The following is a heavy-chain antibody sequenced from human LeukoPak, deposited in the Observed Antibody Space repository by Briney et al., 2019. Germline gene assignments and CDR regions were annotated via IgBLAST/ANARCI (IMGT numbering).Heavy chain of an antibody. CDR3: ARDSGTTGEVKFDP. CDR2: ISGSGTI. V-gene: IGHV4-4*07. D-gene: IGHD3-10*01. J-gene: IGHJ5*02. Sequence: ASETLSLTCTVSGGFINSYWSWIRQPAGKGLEWIGRISGSGTITYNPALQSRLSISIDTSKNQFSLKLMSVTAADTAVYYCARDSGTTGEVKFDPWGQGTLVTVSS. CDR1: GGFINSY.